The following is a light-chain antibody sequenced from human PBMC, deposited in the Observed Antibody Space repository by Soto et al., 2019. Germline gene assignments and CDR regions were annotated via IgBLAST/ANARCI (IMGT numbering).Light chain of an antibody. CDR2: GAS. CDR3: QQYGSSGT. CDR1: QSVRSN. V-gene: IGKV3-20*01. Sequence: EIVMTQSPATLSVSPGERATLSCRASQSVRSNLAWYQQKPGQAPRLLIYGASNRATGIPDRFSGSGSGTDFTFTISRLEPEDFAVYYCQQYGSSGTFGQGTKVDI. J-gene: IGKJ1*01.